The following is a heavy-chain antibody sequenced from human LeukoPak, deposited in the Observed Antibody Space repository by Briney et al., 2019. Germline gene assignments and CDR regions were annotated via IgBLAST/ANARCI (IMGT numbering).Heavy chain of an antibody. D-gene: IGHD2-15*01. Sequence: SETLFLTCAVSGYSISSGYYWGWIRQPPGKGLEWIGSIYHSGSTYYNPSLKSRVTISVDTSKNQFSLKLSSVTAADTAVYYCASLYCSGGSCYALYFDYWGQGTLVTVSS. CDR3: ASLYCSGGSCYALYFDY. V-gene: IGHV4-38-2*01. CDR1: GYSISSGYY. J-gene: IGHJ4*02. CDR2: IYHSGST.